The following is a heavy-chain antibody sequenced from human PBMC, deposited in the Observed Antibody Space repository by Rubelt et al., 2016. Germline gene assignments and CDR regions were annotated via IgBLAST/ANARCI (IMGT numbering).Heavy chain of an antibody. V-gene: IGHV3-23*01. CDR2: LSGSGENI. J-gene: IGHJ4*02. D-gene: IGHD3-10*01. CDR1: EFGFSTYA. Sequence: GGGLVQPGGSLRLSCAASEFGFSTYAMSWVRQAPGKGLEWVSGLSGSGENIFYADSVKGRFTISRDNSKSTLYLQMNSLRAEDTAVYYCAKETVKGGPRGFDCWGQGTLVNVSS. CDR3: AKETVKGGPRGFDC.